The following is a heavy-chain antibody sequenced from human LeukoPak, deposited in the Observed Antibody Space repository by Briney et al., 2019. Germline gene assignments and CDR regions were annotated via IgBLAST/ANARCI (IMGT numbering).Heavy chain of an antibody. J-gene: IGHJ4*02. Sequence: GGSLRLSCAASGFTFSSSWMTWVHQAPGKGLEWVANIKQDGSEKYYVDSVKGRFTISRDNAKNSLSLHMNSLRADDTAVHYCARVLGYGSGSYYPYWGQGTLVTVSS. CDR1: GFTFSSSW. V-gene: IGHV3-7*01. CDR2: IKQDGSEK. D-gene: IGHD3-10*01. CDR3: ARVLGYGSGSYYPY.